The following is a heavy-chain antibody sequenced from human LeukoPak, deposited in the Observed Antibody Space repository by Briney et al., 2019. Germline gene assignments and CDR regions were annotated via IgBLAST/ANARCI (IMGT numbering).Heavy chain of an antibody. D-gene: IGHD6-6*01. Sequence: ASVKVSCKASGYTFTSYDINWVRQATGQGLEWMGWMNPNSGNTGYAQKFQGRVTITRNTSISTAYMELSSLRSEDTAVYYCVRGHGSSSSLDYWGQGTLVTVSS. V-gene: IGHV1-8*03. CDR3: VRGHGSSSSLDY. CDR2: MNPNSGNT. J-gene: IGHJ4*02. CDR1: GYTFTSYD.